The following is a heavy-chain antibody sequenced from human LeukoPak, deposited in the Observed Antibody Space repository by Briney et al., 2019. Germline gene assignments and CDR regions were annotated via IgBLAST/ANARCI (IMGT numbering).Heavy chain of an antibody. V-gene: IGHV2-70*01. Sequence: SGPTLVNPTQTLTLTFTFSGFSPSTCGLFVNWIRHPPVKALEWLATTNWDDDKYYITSLKTRLTISKDTSKNQVVLTMTNMDAVDTATYYCARVSGRMSGYDSGFDDWGQGTLVTVSS. CDR1: GFSPSTCGLF. CDR2: TNWDDDK. CDR3: ARVSGRMSGYDSGFDD. D-gene: IGHD5-12*01. J-gene: IGHJ4*02.